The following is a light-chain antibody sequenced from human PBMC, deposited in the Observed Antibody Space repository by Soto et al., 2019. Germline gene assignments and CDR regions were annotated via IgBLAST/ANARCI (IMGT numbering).Light chain of an antibody. J-gene: IGKJ3*01. CDR3: QQYDSLPFT. CDR1: QSVSNTY. CDR2: GAS. V-gene: IGKV3-20*01. Sequence: EIVLTQSPGTLSLSPGERATLSCRASQSVSNTYLAWYQQKPGQPPRLLIYGASSRATGIPDRFSGSGSGTDFTLTINRLGPEDFAVYYCQQYDSLPFTFGPGTKVDIK.